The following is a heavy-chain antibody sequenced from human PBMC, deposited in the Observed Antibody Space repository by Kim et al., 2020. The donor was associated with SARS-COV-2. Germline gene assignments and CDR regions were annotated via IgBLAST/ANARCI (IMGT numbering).Heavy chain of an antibody. Sequence: KCQGRVTITRDTSASTAYMELSSLRSEDTAVYYCARGLYGSGSYYNAFDIWGQGTMVTVSS. V-gene: IGHV1-3*01. CDR3: ARGLYGSGSYYNAFDI. D-gene: IGHD3-10*01. J-gene: IGHJ3*02.